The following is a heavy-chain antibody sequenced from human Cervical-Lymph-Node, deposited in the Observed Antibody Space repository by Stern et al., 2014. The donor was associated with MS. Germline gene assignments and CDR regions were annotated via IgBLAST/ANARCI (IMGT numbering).Heavy chain of an antibody. J-gene: IGHJ4*02. Sequence: VQLVESGPGMAKHWETLSLTCTVSGASITSNYWTWIRQPPGKGLEWIGYIHYSGNTNCNPFLKSRVPTAVDTSKNQFSLRLRSVTAADTAVYYCARDPGTAEFDYWGQGTLVTVSS. CDR2: IHYSGNT. CDR1: GASITSNY. CDR3: ARDPGTAEFDY. V-gene: IGHV4-59*01. D-gene: IGHD2-8*02.